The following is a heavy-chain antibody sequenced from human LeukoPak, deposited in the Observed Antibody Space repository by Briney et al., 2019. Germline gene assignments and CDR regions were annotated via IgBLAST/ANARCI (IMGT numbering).Heavy chain of an antibody. Sequence: PGGSLRLSCAASGFTFSSYVMHWVRQATGKGLEWVSAIGTAGDTYYPGSVKGRFTISRENAKNSLYLQMNSLRAGDTAVYYCARAGLRGALDYWGQGTLVTVSS. J-gene: IGHJ4*02. V-gene: IGHV3-13*01. D-gene: IGHD3-10*01. CDR1: GFTFSSYV. CDR2: IGTAGDT. CDR3: ARAGLRGALDY.